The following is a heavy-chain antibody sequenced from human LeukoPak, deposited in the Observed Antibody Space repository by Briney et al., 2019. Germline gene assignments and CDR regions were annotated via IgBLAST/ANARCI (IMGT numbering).Heavy chain of an antibody. CDR1: GFTFSSYG. V-gene: IGHV3-NL1*01. J-gene: IGHJ4*02. CDR3: YINYDILTGYPDY. Sequence: GRSLRLSCAASGFTFSSYGMHWVRQAPGKGLEWVSVIFSGGSTYYADSVKGRFTISRDNSKNTLYLQMNSLRAEDTAVYYCYINYDILTGYPDYWGQGTLVTVSS. D-gene: IGHD3-9*01. CDR2: IFSGGST.